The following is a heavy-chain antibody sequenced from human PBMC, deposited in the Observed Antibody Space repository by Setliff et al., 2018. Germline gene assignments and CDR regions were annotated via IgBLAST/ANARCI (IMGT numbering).Heavy chain of an antibody. CDR3: ARVGNVDTAMVIWFDP. D-gene: IGHD5-18*01. CDR1: GYTFTSYG. J-gene: IGHJ5*02. CDR2: ISVYNGKT. V-gene: IGHV1-18*01. Sequence: ASVKVSCKASGYTFTSYGFSWVRQAPGQGLEWMGWISVYNGKTKYAQKFQGRVTMTTDTSTRTAYMEVTSLRSDDTAVYYCARVGNVDTAMVIWFDPWGQGTLVTVSS.